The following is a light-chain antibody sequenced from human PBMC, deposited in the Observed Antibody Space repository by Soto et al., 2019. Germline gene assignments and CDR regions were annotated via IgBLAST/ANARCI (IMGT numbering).Light chain of an antibody. Sequence: QSVLTQPPSASGTPGQRVTISCSGSSSNIGSNYVYWYQQLPGTAPKLLIYRNNQRPSGVPDRFSGSKSGTSASLAISGLRFEDEADYYCAAWDDSLRSNVFGTGTKLTVL. CDR1: SSNIGSNY. CDR2: RNN. J-gene: IGLJ1*01. V-gene: IGLV1-47*01. CDR3: AAWDDSLRSNV.